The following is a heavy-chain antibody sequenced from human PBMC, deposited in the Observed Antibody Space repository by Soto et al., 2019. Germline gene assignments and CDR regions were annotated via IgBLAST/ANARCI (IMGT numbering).Heavy chain of an antibody. CDR1: GGTFSSYA. Sequence: GASVKVSCKASGGTFSSYAISWVRQAPGQGLEWMGGIIPIFGTANYAQKFQGRVTITADESTSTAYMELSSLRSEDTAVYYCARAAGVAVAAEPGIGMDVWGQGTTVTVYS. D-gene: IGHD6-19*01. V-gene: IGHV1-69*13. CDR2: IIPIFGTA. CDR3: ARAAGVAVAAEPGIGMDV. J-gene: IGHJ6*02.